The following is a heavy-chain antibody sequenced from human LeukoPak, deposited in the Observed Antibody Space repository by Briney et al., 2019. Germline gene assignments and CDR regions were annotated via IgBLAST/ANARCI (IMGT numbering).Heavy chain of an antibody. CDR2: IPYDGSNK. Sequence: GGSLRLSCAASGFTFSSYGMHWVRQAPGKGLEWVAFIPYDGSNKYYADSVKGRFTISRDNSKNTLYLQMNSLRAEDTAVYYCAKDLWFGDLLYNAPLAYWGQGTLVTVSS. J-gene: IGHJ4*02. CDR1: GFTFSSYG. V-gene: IGHV3-30*02. CDR3: AKDLWFGDLLYNAPLAY. D-gene: IGHD3-10*01.